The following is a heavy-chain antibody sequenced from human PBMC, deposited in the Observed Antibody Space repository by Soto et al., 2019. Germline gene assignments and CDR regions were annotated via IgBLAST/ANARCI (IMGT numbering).Heavy chain of an antibody. D-gene: IGHD5-18*01. Sequence: ASVKVSCKASGYTFTSYAMHWVRQAPGQRLEWMGWINAGNGNTKYSQKFQGRVTITRDTSASTAYMELSSLRSEDTAVYYCARDRMDTVQLFDYWGQGTLVTVSS. V-gene: IGHV1-3*01. J-gene: IGHJ4*02. CDR1: GYTFTSYA. CDR2: INAGNGNT. CDR3: ARDRMDTVQLFDY.